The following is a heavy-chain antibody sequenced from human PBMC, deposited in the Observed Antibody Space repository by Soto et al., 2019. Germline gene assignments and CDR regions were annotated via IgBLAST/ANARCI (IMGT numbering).Heavy chain of an antibody. J-gene: IGHJ5*02. CDR3: ARGRGDSGYNWFDP. CDR1: GDSISSGNYY. D-gene: IGHD4-17*01. V-gene: IGHV4-31*03. Sequence: QVQLQESGPGIEKPSQTLSLTCNVSGDSISSGNYYWSGIRQHPGKGLEWIGDLYYSGSTYYNPSLRCRVTISVDTSENQFTLELSSVTAADTAMYYCARGRGDSGYNWFDPWGQGTLVTVSS. CDR2: LYYSGST.